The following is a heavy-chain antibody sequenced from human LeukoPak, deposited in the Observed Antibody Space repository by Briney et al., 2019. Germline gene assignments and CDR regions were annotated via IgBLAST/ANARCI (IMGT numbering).Heavy chain of an antibody. Sequence: GGSLRLSCAASGFTVSGNYMSWVRQAPGKGLESISLIYTDGATYYADSVKGRFTISRDNSKNTLFLQMSSLRAEDTAVYWCARGPNLDSWGQGTLVTVSS. CDR2: IYTDGAT. CDR1: GFTVSGNY. J-gene: IGHJ4*02. V-gene: IGHV3-53*01. CDR3: ARGPNLDS.